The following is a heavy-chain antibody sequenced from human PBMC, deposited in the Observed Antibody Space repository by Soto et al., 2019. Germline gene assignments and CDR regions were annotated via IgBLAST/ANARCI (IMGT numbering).Heavy chain of an antibody. D-gene: IGHD2-15*01. CDR2: INAGNANT. CDR1: GYTFTDYT. V-gene: IGHV1-3*01. CDR3: ARWWYYNGMDV. Sequence: QVQRVQSGAEVKKPGASVTVSCKASGYTFTDYTMHWVRQAPGQRLEWMGWINAGNANTKYSQKFQGRVTITRDTSARTVYMEMRSLKSEDTALYFCARWWYYNGMDVWGQGTTVTVSS. J-gene: IGHJ6*02.